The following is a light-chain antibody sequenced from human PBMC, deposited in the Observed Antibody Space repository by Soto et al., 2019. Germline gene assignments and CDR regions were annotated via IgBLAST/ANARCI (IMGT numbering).Light chain of an antibody. V-gene: IGKV1-33*01. Sequence: DIQMTQSPSSLSASVGDRVTLTCQASQDISYYLNWYQQKQGKAPKLLIFDASKLGAGVPSRFSGSGSGTEFTFTISSVQPEDFATYYCHQRANLPFTFGPGTKVD. CDR3: HQRANLPFT. CDR1: QDISYY. CDR2: DAS. J-gene: IGKJ3*01.